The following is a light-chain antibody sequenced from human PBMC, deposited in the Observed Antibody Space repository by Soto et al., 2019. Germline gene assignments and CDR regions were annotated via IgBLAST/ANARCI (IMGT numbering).Light chain of an antibody. J-gene: IGKJ1*01. Sequence: DIQMTQSPSSLSASLGDRVTITCRASQSISSYLNWYQQRPGKAPKLLIYAASSLESGVPSRFSGSGSGTDFTLAISSLQPEDFATYFCQQSYRTPWTFGQGTQVEIK. CDR2: AAS. V-gene: IGKV1-39*01. CDR3: QQSYRTPWT. CDR1: QSISSY.